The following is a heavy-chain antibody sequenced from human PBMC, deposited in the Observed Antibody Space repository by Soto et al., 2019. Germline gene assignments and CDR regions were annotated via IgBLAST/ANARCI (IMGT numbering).Heavy chain of an antibody. D-gene: IGHD6-19*01. J-gene: IGHJ4*02. CDR3: ARGYTGGWSRGGYFDY. Sequence: GSLRLSCVASVFTVSSYDMNWVRQAPGKGPEWVSHISGSGTTIYYADSVRGRFTISRDNAKNSLYLQMNSLRAEDRAIYYCARGYTGGWSRGGYFDYWGQGTLVTVSS. V-gene: IGHV3-48*03. CDR1: VFTVSSYD. CDR2: ISGSGTTI.